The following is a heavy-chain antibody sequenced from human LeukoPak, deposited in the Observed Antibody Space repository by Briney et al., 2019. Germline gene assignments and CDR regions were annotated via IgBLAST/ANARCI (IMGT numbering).Heavy chain of an antibody. CDR1: GFTFNNYA. J-gene: IGHJ4*02. D-gene: IGHD6-6*01. CDR3: AKGRYSSSHYVGDY. CDR2: ISGSGSST. Sequence: GGSLRLSCAASGFTFNNYALSWVRQAPGKGLDWVSAISGSGSSTYYADSVKGRFTISRDNSENTLFLQMNSLRAEDTALYYCAKGRYSSSHYVGDYWGQGNLVTVSS. V-gene: IGHV3-23*01.